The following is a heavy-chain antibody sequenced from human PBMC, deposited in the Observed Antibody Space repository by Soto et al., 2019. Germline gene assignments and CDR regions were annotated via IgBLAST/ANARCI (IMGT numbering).Heavy chain of an antibody. CDR2: IGATGATT. J-gene: IGHJ4*02. CDR3: AKVVVAVTGFDN. CDR1: RCTVSNYA. D-gene: IGHD4-17*01. Sequence: EVQLLESGGGLIQPGGSLRLSCAASRCTVSNYAMSWVCQAPGKGLEWVSSIGATGATTYYADSVKGRFTISRDNSKNTLYLQMNSLRAEDTAVYYCAKVVVAVTGFDNWGQGTLVTVSS. V-gene: IGHV3-23*01.